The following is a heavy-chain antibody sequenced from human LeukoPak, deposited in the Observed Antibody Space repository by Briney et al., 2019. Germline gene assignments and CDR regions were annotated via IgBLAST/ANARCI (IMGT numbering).Heavy chain of an antibody. CDR3: AREAPYSNYPDY. CDR1: GYTFTGYY. J-gene: IGHJ4*02. Sequence: RASVKVSCKASGYTFTGYYIHWMRQAPGQGLEWVGWINPDSGGTNYAQKFQGRVTVTRDSSINTAYMDLSRLTSGDTAMYYCAREAPYSNYPDYWGQGTLVTVSS. D-gene: IGHD6-13*01. CDR2: INPDSGGT. V-gene: IGHV1-2*02.